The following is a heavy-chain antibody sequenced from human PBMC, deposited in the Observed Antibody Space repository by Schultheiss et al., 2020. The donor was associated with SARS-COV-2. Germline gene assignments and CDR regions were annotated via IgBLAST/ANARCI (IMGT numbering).Heavy chain of an antibody. D-gene: IGHD2-2*01. CDR2: FFWGGNT. Sequence: GGSLRLSCAASGFTVSSNYMTWVRQAPGKGLEWVCIFFWGGNTYYADSVKGRFTISRDNSQNTLYLQMNSLRPADTGIYYCARDRHECRSTSCIHYYYYNGMDVWGQGTRVTVAS. V-gene: IGHV3-53*05. CDR1: GFTVSSNY. CDR3: ARDRHECRSTSCIHYYYYNGMDV. J-gene: IGHJ6*02.